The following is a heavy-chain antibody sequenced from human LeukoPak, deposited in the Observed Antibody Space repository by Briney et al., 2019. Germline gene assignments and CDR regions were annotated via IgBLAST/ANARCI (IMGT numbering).Heavy chain of an antibody. CDR3: AREGGFHRPLDY. Sequence: SETLSLTCTVSGGSVSSGSYYWSWIRQPPGKGLEWIGEVHLDGRTNYNPSLESRLTMSVDVSENQVSLKLTSVTAADTAVYYCAREGGFHRPLDYSGQGTLVTVSS. CDR1: GGSVSSGSYY. J-gene: IGHJ4*02. V-gene: IGHV4-61*01. CDR2: VHLDGRT.